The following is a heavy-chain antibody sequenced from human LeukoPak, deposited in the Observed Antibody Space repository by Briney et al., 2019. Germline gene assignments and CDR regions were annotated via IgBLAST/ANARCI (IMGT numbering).Heavy chain of an antibody. Sequence: PSEILSLTCTVSGASISSTSYCWGWIRQPAGKGLEWIGHIHTSGSTNYNPSLKSRVTISVDTSKNQFSLKLSSVTAADTAVYYCARQPPERLYGDPDWFDPWGQGTLVTVSS. J-gene: IGHJ5*02. CDR1: GASISSTSYC. CDR2: IHTSGST. CDR3: ARQPPERLYGDPDWFDP. V-gene: IGHV4-61*09. D-gene: IGHD4-17*01.